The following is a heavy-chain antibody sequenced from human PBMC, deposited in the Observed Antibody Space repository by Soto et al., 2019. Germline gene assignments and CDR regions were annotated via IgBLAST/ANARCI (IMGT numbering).Heavy chain of an antibody. J-gene: IGHJ4*02. CDR1: GFNFKKFA. Sequence: EVQLLESGGGVVQPGGSLRLSCEASGFNFKKFAMGWVRQVPGEGLEWVSGISCCGGSTSYADSVKGRFTLARDDSKNTLSLHLNSLRFEDTARYFCAKADGEQWLIPHLDNWGQGTLVTVS. CDR3: AKADGEQWLIPHLDN. V-gene: IGHV3-23*01. CDR2: ISCCGGST. D-gene: IGHD6-19*01.